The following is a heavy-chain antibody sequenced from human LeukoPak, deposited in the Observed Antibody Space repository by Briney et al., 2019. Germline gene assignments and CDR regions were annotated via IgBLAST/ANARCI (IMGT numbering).Heavy chain of an antibody. J-gene: IGHJ4*02. Sequence: SETLSLTCSVSGGSISRSSYYWGWIRQPPGKGPEWIGSVYHSGSTYYNPSLKSRVTISVDTSKNQFSLKLSSVTAADTAVYYCARWSRGLYYFDYWGQGTLVTVSS. V-gene: IGHV4-39*07. CDR2: VYHSGST. CDR1: GGSISRSSYY. CDR3: ARWSRGLYYFDY. D-gene: IGHD3-10*01.